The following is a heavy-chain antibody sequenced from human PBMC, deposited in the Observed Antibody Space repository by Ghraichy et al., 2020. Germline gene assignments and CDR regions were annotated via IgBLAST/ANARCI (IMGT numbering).Heavy chain of an antibody. CDR3: ARVKVATIFFEPYGMDV. Sequence: SETLSLTCTVSGGSISSYYWSWIRQPPGKGLEWIGYIYYSGSTNYNPSLKSRVTISVDTSKNQFSLKLSSVTAADTAVYYCARVKVATIFFEPYGMDVWGQGTTVTVSS. CDR1: GGSISSYY. CDR2: IYYSGST. V-gene: IGHV4-59*01. D-gene: IGHD5-12*01. J-gene: IGHJ6*02.